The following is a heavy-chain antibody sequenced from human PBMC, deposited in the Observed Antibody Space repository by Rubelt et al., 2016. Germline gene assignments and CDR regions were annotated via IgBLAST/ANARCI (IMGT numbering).Heavy chain of an antibody. CDR1: GFTFSNYA. Sequence: GGSLRLSCAASGFTFSNYAMTWVRQAPGKGLEWVSAIDSGAVNTYYADSVKGRFTISRDNSKNTLYLQMNSLRAEDTAVYYCAKGTVRTATPSEFDYWGQGTLVRLL. V-gene: IGHV3-23*01. D-gene: IGHD2-15*01. CDR3: AKGTVRTATPSEFDY. J-gene: IGHJ4*02. CDR2: IDSGAVNT.